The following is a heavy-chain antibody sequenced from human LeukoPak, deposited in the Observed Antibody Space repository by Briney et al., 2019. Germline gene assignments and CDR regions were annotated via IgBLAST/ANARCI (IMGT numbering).Heavy chain of an antibody. J-gene: IGHJ4*02. V-gene: IGHV3-7*01. CDR1: GFTFSTYW. CDR3: ARRAVAASVPFDY. Sequence: PGGSLRLSCAASGFTFSTYWMSWVRQAPGKGLEWVANIKQDGSEKYYVDSVKGRFTISRDNAKNSLYPQMNSLRAEDTAVYYCARRAVAASVPFDYWGQGTLVTVSS. CDR2: IKQDGSEK. D-gene: IGHD6-19*01.